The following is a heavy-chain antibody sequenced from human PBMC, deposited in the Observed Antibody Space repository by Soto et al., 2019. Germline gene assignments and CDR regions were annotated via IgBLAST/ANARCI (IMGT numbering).Heavy chain of an antibody. V-gene: IGHV1-69*02. CDR1: GGTFSSYT. Sequence: QVQLVQSGAEVKKPGSSVKVSCKASGGTFSSYTISWVRQAPGQGLEWMGRIIPILGIANYAQKFQGRVTITADKSTSTAYMGLSSLRSEDTAVYYCARAPFPQLKYYFDYWGQGTLVTVSS. J-gene: IGHJ4*02. CDR3: ARAPFPQLKYYFDY. D-gene: IGHD6-13*01. CDR2: IIPILGIA.